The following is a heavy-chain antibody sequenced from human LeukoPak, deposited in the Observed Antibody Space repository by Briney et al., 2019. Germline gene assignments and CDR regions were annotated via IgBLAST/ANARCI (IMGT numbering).Heavy chain of an antibody. V-gene: IGHV1-8*01. D-gene: IGHD3-3*01. CDR1: GYTFTSYD. Sequence: ASVKVSCKASGYTFTSYDINWVRQATGQGLEWMGWMNPNSGNTGYAQKFQGRVTITADESTSTAYMELSSLRSEDTAVYYCARTTRGFTIFDHYYYMDVWGKGTTVTVSS. J-gene: IGHJ6*03. CDR3: ARTTRGFTIFDHYYYMDV. CDR2: MNPNSGNT.